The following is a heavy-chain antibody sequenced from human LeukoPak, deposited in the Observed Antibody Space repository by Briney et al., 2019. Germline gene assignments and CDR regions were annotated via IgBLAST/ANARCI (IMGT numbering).Heavy chain of an antibody. Sequence: GGSLRLLCAASGFTFSSYGMHWVRQARGRGLEWVAFTRYDGSNKYYADSVKSRLTISRDNAKNTVFLQMSSLRAEDTALYYCARKSASRNYPLDYWDQGTLVTVPS. V-gene: IGHV3-30*02. CDR1: GFTFSSYG. J-gene: IGHJ4*02. CDR3: ARKSASRNYPLDY. CDR2: TRYDGSNK. D-gene: IGHD5-24*01.